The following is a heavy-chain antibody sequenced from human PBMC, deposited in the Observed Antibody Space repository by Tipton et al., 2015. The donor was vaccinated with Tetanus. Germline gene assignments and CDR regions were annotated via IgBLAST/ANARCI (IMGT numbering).Heavy chain of an antibody. V-gene: IGHV4-4*02. CDR2: IYQSGST. J-gene: IGHJ6*02. Sequence: TLSLTCAVSGDSISSSHWWSWVRQPPGKGLEWIGEIYQSGSTNYNPSLQSRVSISVDKSKNQISLKLSSVTAADTAVYYCARDREEGGYYGSGSLDVWGQGTTVTVSS. CDR3: ARDREEGGYYGSGSLDV. CDR1: GDSISSSHW. D-gene: IGHD3-10*01.